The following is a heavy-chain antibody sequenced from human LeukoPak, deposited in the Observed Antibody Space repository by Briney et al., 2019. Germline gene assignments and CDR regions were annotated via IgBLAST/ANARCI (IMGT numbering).Heavy chain of an antibody. V-gene: IGHV1-2*02. Sequence: GASVKVSCKASGYTFTGYFIHWVRQAPGQGLEWMGWINPNSGVTNYVQKFQGRVTMTRDTSISTAYMELSRLRSDDTAVYYCARDVDIVAPAEGYFDYWGQGTLVTVSS. D-gene: IGHD5-12*01. CDR1: GYTFTGYF. J-gene: IGHJ4*02. CDR2: INPNSGVT. CDR3: ARDVDIVAPAEGYFDY.